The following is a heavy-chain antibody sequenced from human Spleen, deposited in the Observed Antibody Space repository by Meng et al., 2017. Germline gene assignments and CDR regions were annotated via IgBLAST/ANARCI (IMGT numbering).Heavy chain of an antibody. CDR2: ISASGGSS. J-gene: IGHJ4*02. CDR3: AKELIRAKSGHDY. CDR1: GFTFSTYA. V-gene: IGHV3-23*01. Sequence: EVQLLESGGGLIQPGGSLRLSCAASGFTFSTYAMSWVRLTPGKGLEWVSSISASGGSSYYADSVKGRFTISRDNSKDTLYLQMNSLRAEDTAVYYCAKELIRAKSGHDYWGQGTLVTVSS. D-gene: IGHD3-10*01.